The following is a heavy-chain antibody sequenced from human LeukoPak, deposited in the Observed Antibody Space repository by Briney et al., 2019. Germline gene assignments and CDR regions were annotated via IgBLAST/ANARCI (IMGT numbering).Heavy chain of an antibody. J-gene: IGHJ4*02. CDR1: GFTFSDYY. D-gene: IGHD3-3*01. CDR3: TAPYYDFWSGYYPGSGY. CDR2: IRSKAYGGTT. Sequence: GGSLRLSCAASGFTFSDYYMSWIRQAPGKGLEWVGFIRSKAYGGTTEYAASVKGRFTISRDDSKSIAYLQMNSLKTEDTAVYYCTAPYYDFWSGYYPGSGYWGQGTLVTVSS. V-gene: IGHV3-49*03.